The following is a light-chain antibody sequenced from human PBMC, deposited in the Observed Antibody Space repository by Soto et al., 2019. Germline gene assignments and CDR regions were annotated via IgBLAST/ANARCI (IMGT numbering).Light chain of an antibody. Sequence: QSALTQPASVSGSPGQSITISCTGTSSDVGGYNYVSWYQHHPGKAPKLIIFDVSNRPSGTSNRFSGSKSGNTASLTISGLQAEDEADYYCISYTSSSPYVFGTGTKVTVL. V-gene: IGLV2-14*03. J-gene: IGLJ1*01. CDR1: SSDVGGYNY. CDR3: ISYTSSSPYV. CDR2: DVS.